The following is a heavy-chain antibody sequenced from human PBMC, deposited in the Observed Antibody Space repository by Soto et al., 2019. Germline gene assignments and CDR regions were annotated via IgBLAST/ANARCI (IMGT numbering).Heavy chain of an antibody. J-gene: IGHJ4*02. CDR2: IYYSGST. D-gene: IGHD3-10*01. V-gene: IGHV4-59*08. Sequence: QVQLQESVPGLVKPSETLSLTCTVSGGSISSYYWSWIRQPPGKGLEWIGYIYYSGSTNYNPSLKSRVTISVDTSKNQFSLKLSSVTAADTAVYYCARLWGWFGDYWGQGTLVTVSS. CDR3: ARLWGWFGDY. CDR1: GGSISSYY.